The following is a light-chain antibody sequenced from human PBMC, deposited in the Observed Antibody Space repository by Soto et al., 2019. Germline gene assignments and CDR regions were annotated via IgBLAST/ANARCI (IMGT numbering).Light chain of an antibody. CDR1: QSISTY. V-gene: IGKV1-39*01. J-gene: IGKJ2*01. CDR3: QQSYRTPYI. CDR2: AAS. Sequence: IQLIQSPSSLSASVGDTVTITCRASQSISTYLNWYQHKPGKAPKLVIQAASTLLSGVPPRFSGSGSETDFTLTITSLRPEDFATYYCQQSYRTPYIFGQGTNLEIK.